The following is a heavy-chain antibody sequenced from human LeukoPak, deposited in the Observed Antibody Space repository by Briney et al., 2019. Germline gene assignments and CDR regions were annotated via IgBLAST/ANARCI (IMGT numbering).Heavy chain of an antibody. D-gene: IGHD2-2*01. CDR3: ARAEGQYCSSTSCFARQGY. Sequence: PGGSLRLSCAASGFTFSTYVMHWVRQAPGKGREWVAVISYDGSDKYYADSVKGRFTISRDNSKNTLYLQMNSLRAEDTAVYYCARAEGQYCSSTSCFARQGYWGQGALVTVSS. CDR2: ISYDGSDK. J-gene: IGHJ4*02. V-gene: IGHV3-30*04. CDR1: GFTFSTYV.